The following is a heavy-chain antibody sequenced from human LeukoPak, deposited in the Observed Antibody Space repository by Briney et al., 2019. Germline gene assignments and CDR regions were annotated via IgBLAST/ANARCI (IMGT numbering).Heavy chain of an antibody. CDR2: SYHSGST. D-gene: IGHD6-6*01. V-gene: IGHV4-4*02. CDR1: GGSISSSNW. CDR3: ATSPQYFPGSIAGGDAFDI. J-gene: IGHJ3*02. Sequence: SETLSLTCAVSGGSISSSNWWSWVRQPPVKGLEWIGESYHSGSTNYNPSLKSRVTISVDKSKNQFSLKLSSVTAADTAVYYCATSPQYFPGSIAGGDAFDIWGQGTMVTVSS.